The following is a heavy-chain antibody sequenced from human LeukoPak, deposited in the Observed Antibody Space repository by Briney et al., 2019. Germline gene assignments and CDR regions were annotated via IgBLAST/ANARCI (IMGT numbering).Heavy chain of an antibody. Sequence: GGSLRLSCAASGFTFSSYAMHWVRQAPGKGLEWVAVISYDGSNKYYADSVKGRFTISRDNSKNTLYLQMNSLRAEDTAVYYCAGYSSSYGHPWARFDPWGQGTLVTVSS. CDR2: ISYDGSNK. D-gene: IGHD6-13*01. J-gene: IGHJ5*02. V-gene: IGHV3-30*04. CDR3: AGYSSSYGHPWARFDP. CDR1: GFTFSSYA.